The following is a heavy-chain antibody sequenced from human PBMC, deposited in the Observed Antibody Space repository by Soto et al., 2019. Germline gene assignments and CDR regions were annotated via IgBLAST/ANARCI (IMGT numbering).Heavy chain of an antibody. V-gene: IGHV3-23*01. D-gene: IGHD3-16*01. CDR2: ISGSGTYA. CDR1: GFTFSTYA. Sequence: EVQLLESGGGLEQPGGSLRLSCAASGFTFSTYAMTWVRQTPGKGLEWVAAISGSGTYAYYADSLKGRFTISRDNSKKTVYLQMNGLRAEDPAVYYWAKDQGRGIPVGCDAFDFWGQGTMVTVSS. CDR3: AKDQGRGIPVGCDAFDF. J-gene: IGHJ3*01.